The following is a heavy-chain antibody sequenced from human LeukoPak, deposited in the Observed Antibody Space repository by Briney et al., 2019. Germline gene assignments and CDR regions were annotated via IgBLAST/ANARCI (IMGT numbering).Heavy chain of an antibody. CDR2: IYHSGST. Sequence: PSETLSLTCTVSGGSISSRGYYWGWIRQPPGKGLEWIGSIYHSGSTYYNPSLKSRVTISVDTSKNQFSLKLSSVTAADTAVYYCARVVVGATPPPDSFYYYMDVWGKGTTVTVSS. CDR1: GGSISSRGYY. V-gene: IGHV4-39*07. CDR3: ARVVVGATPPPDSFYYYMDV. J-gene: IGHJ6*03. D-gene: IGHD1-26*01.